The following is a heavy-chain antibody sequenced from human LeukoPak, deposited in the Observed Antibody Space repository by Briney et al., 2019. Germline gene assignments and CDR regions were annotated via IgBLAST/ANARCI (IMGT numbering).Heavy chain of an antibody. CDR2: IRSNDGHT. D-gene: IGHD6-13*01. CDR3: ARQQLVPNWFDP. Sequence: ASVKVSCKASGYIFTSYDISWVRQAPGQGLEWMGWIRSNDGHTKYAQKFQGRVTMTVDTFTTTVYMELRSLTSDDTAMYYCARQQLVPNWFDPWGQGTLVTVSS. CDR1: GYIFTSYD. J-gene: IGHJ5*02. V-gene: IGHV1-18*01.